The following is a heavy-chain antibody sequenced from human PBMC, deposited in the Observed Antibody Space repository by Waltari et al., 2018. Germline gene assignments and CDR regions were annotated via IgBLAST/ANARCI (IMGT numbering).Heavy chain of an antibody. D-gene: IGHD3-10*01. CDR3: ARSVGEPYYFDY. J-gene: IGHJ4*02. CDR2: IYYSGTT. CDR1: GGSISSGGYY. Sequence: QVQLQESGPGLVKPSQTLSLTCTVSGGSISSGGYYWSWIRQHPGKGLEGIGYIYYSGTTYYNPSLKSLVTISVDTSKNQFSLKLSSVTAADTAVYYCARSVGEPYYFDYWGQGTLVTVSS. V-gene: IGHV4-31*01.